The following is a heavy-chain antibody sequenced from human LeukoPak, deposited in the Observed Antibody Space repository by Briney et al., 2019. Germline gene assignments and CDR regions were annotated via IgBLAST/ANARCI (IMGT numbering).Heavy chain of an antibody. V-gene: IGHV4-34*01. D-gene: IGHD2-2*01. Sequence: SETLSLTCAVYGGSFSGYYWSWIRQPPGKGLEWIGEINHSGSTNYNPSLKSRVTISVDTSKNQFSLKLSSVTAADTAVYYCARDRGYCSSTSCYGTDMNFDLWGRGTLVTVSS. CDR2: INHSGST. CDR1: GGSFSGYY. CDR3: ARDRGYCSSTSCYGTDMNFDL. J-gene: IGHJ2*01.